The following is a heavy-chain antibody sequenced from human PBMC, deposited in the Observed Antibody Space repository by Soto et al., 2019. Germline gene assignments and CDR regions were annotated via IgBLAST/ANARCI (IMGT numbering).Heavy chain of an antibody. CDR3: ARAGVVPAVYYYYYGMDV. V-gene: IGHV3-74*01. Sequence: GGSLRLSCAASGFTFSSYWMHWVRQAPGKGLVWVSRINSDGSSTSYADSVKGRFTISRDNAKNTLYLQMNSLRAEDTAVYYCARAGVVPAVYYYYYGMDVWGQGTTVTVSS. CDR1: GFTFSSYW. CDR2: INSDGSST. J-gene: IGHJ6*02. D-gene: IGHD2-2*01.